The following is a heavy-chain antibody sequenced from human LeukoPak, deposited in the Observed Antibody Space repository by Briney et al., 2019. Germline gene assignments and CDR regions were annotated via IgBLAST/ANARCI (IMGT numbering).Heavy chain of an antibody. CDR3: ARDLAYCSSTSCYP. Sequence: ASVKVSCKASGYTFTGYYMHWVRQAPGQGLEWMGWINPNSGGTNYAQKFQGRVTMTRDTPISTAYVELSRLRSDDTAVYYCARDLAYCSSTSCYPWGQGTLVTVSS. CDR1: GYTFTGYY. J-gene: IGHJ5*02. CDR2: INPNSGGT. D-gene: IGHD2-2*01. V-gene: IGHV1-2*02.